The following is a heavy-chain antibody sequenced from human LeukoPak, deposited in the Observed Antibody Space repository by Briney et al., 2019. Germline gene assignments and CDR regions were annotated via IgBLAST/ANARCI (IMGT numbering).Heavy chain of an antibody. J-gene: IGHJ4*02. CDR3: ARDPVSSGWCDY. D-gene: IGHD6-19*01. CDR2: ISYDGSNK. Sequence: GGSLRLSCAASGFTFSSYAMHWVRQAPGKGLEWVAVISYDGSNKYYADSVKGRFTISRDNSKNTLYLQMNSLRAEDTAVYYCARDPVSSGWCDYWGQGTLVTVSS. CDR1: GFTFSSYA. V-gene: IGHV3-30*04.